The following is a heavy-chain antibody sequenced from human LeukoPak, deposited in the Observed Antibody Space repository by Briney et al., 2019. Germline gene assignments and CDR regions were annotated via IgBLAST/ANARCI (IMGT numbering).Heavy chain of an antibody. CDR3: ARDVFYCSGTSCYVRRLQPNWFDP. CDR2: INHSGST. Sequence: SETLSLTCAVYGGSFSGYYWSWIRQPPGKGLEWIGEINHSGSTNYNPSLKSRVTISVDTSKNQFSLKLSSVTAADTAVYYCARDVFYCSGTSCYVRRLQPNWFDPWGQGTLVTVSS. J-gene: IGHJ5*02. V-gene: IGHV4-34*01. D-gene: IGHD2-2*01. CDR1: GGSFSGYY.